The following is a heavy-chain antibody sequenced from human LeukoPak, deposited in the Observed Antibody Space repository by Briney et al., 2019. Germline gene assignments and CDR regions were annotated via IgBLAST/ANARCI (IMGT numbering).Heavy chain of an antibody. V-gene: IGHV4-61*02. Sequence: ASETLSLTCTVSGGSISSGSYYWSWIRQPAGKGLEWIGRIYTSGSTNCNPSLKSRVTISVDTSKNQFSLKLSSVTAADTAVYYCARGGYFDYWGQGTLVTVSS. CDR2: IYTSGST. J-gene: IGHJ4*02. D-gene: IGHD3-16*01. CDR3: ARGGYFDY. CDR1: GGSISSGSYY.